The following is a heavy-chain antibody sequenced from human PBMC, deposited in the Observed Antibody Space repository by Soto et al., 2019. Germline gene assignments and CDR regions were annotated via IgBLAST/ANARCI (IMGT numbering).Heavy chain of an antibody. J-gene: IGHJ4*02. D-gene: IGHD3-9*01. CDR1: GYTFSSFG. Sequence: ASVKVSWKASGYTFSSFGLSWVRQAPGQGLEWVAWISAHTGNTNYAHKVQGRVTMTTDTSSSTAYMELRSLRSDDTAVYYCARYSNVDILTCYRLYFDYWGQG. CDR2: ISAHTGNT. CDR3: ARYSNVDILTCYRLYFDY. V-gene: IGHV1-18*01.